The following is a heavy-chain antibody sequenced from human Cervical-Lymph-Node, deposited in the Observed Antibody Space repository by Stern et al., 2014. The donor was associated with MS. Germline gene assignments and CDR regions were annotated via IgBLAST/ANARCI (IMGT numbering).Heavy chain of an antibody. CDR3: ARIIPIAAAGGYYYYGMDV. J-gene: IGHJ6*02. CDR1: GFSLSNARMG. V-gene: IGHV2-26*01. Sequence: QVTFKESGPVLVKPTETLTLTCTVSGFSLSNARMGVSWIRQPPGKALEWLAHIFSNDEKSYSTSLKSRLTISKDTSKSQVVLTMTNMDPVDTATYYCARIIPIAAAGGYYYYGMDVWGQGTTVTVSS. D-gene: IGHD6-13*01. CDR2: IFSNDEK.